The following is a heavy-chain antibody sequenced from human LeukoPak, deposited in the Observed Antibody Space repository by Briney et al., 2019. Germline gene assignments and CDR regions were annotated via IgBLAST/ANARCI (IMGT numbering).Heavy chain of an antibody. CDR2: IKHDGSEK. Sequence: GGSLRLSCAASGFTFSIYWMNWVRQAPGKGLEWVANIKHDGSEKHYVDSVKGRFTISRDNAKNSLYLQTNSLRAEDTAVYYCASRITRIVANVFDIWGQGTMVTVSS. CDR1: GFTFSIYW. D-gene: IGHD3-22*01. CDR3: ASRITRIVANVFDI. J-gene: IGHJ3*02. V-gene: IGHV3-7*01.